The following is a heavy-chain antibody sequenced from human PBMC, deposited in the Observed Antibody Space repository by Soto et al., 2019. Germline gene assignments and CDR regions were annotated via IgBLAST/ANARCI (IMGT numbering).Heavy chain of an antibody. CDR2: ISYDGSNK. D-gene: IGHD2-15*01. J-gene: IGHJ4*02. V-gene: IGHV3-30-3*01. CDR3: ARVPSSSGRAHFDY. CDR1: VFTFSSYA. Sequence: QVQLVESWGVVVQPGRSLRLSCAAAVFTFSSYAMHWVRQAPGKGLEWVAVISYDGSNKYYADSVKGRFTISRDNSKNTLYLQMNSLRAEDTAVYYCARVPSSSGRAHFDYWGQGTLVTVSS.